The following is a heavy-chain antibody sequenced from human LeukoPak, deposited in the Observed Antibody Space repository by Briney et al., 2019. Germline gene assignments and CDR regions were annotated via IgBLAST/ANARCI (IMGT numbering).Heavy chain of an antibody. J-gene: IGHJ4*02. D-gene: IGHD3-22*01. CDR3: ARVSSRRSPPTYSYDRRNYFDY. CDR1: GGSINSGDYY. V-gene: IGHV4-39*07. Sequence: PSETLSLTCTASGGSINSGDYYWVWIRQPPGKGLEWIGSIYYSGSTSYNPSLRSRVTISVDTSKNQFSLKLTSVTAADTAVYYCARVSSRRSPPTYSYDRRNYFDYWGQGTLVTVSS. CDR2: IYYSGST.